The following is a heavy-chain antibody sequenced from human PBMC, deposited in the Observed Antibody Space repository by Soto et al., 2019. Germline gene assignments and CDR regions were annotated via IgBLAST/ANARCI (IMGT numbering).Heavy chain of an antibody. CDR1: GFAVSSNY. CDR2: LYTGGST. CDR3: ARLNIEAAVYFDL. V-gene: IGHV3-66*04. Sequence: EVQVVESGGGLVQPGGSLRLSCAASGFAVSSNYMSWVRQAPGKGLEWVSVLYTGGSTYYAESVKGRFIISRDYSKNTLSLHKNSLRADDTAMYYCARLNIEAAVYFDLWGRGTLVTVSS. J-gene: IGHJ2*01. D-gene: IGHD6-13*01.